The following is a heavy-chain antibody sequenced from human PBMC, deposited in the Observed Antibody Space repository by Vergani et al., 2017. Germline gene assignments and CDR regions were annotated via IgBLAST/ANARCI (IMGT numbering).Heavy chain of an antibody. CDR2: LSASDRRT. CDR3: AKVGRSEVAGTFGDFVS. J-gene: IGHJ3*02. Sequence: EVQLLESGGDLVQPGGSLRLSCAASGFTFIMHAMSWVRQAPGKGLEWVSTLSASDRRTHYADSVKGRFTISRDNSKNTLFLPMNSLRPEDTAVYYCAKVGRSEVAGTFGDFVSWGQGRMVTVSS. D-gene: IGHD6-19*01. CDR1: GFTFIMHA. V-gene: IGHV3-23*01.